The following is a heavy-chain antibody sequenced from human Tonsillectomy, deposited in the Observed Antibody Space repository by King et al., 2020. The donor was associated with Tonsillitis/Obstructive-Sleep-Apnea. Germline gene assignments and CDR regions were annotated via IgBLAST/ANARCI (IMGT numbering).Heavy chain of an antibody. CDR2: IIPIFGPA. CDR3: ASRSITIFGVVMYDNWFDP. CDR1: GGTFSSYA. D-gene: IGHD3-3*01. V-gene: IGHV1-69*01. Sequence: VQLVQSGAEVKKPGSSVKVSCKASGGTFSSYAISWVRQAPGQGLEWMGGIIPIFGPANYAQKFQGRGTITADESTSTAYMELSSLRSEDTAVYYCASRSITIFGVVMYDNWFDPWGQGTLVTVSS. J-gene: IGHJ5*02.